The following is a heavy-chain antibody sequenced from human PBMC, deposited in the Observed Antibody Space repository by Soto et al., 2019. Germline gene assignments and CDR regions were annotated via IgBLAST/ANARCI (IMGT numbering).Heavy chain of an antibody. CDR1: GATLDTFINFG. J-gene: IGHJ4*02. CDR2: IIPVFGTA. D-gene: IGHD2-15*01. CDR3: ARRYGGTFDY. Sequence: SVKVSCKASGATLDTFINFGVTWVRRAPGQGLEWMGGIIPVFGTAHYAQKFQGRLTISADESTRTAYMELSSLRSEDTAVYYCARRYGGTFDYWGQGTLVTVSS. V-gene: IGHV1-69*13.